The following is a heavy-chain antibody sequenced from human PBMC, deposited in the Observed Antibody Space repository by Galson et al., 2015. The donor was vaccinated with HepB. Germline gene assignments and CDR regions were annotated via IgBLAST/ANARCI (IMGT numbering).Heavy chain of an antibody. CDR1: GFTSRKYG. CDR3: AKDRPGGGHYCDY. D-gene: IGHD1-14*01. CDR2: ISYDGSDK. Sequence: SLRLSCAGSGFTSRKYGMHWVRQAPGMGLEWVAVISYDGSDKFYADSVKGRFTISRDNSENTLYLHMNSLRTEDTGVYYCAKDRPGGGHYCDYWGQGDLVTVSS. V-gene: IGHV3-30*18. J-gene: IGHJ4*02.